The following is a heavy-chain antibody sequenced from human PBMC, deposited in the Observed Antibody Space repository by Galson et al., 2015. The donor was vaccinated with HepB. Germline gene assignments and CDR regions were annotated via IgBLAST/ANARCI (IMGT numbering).Heavy chain of an antibody. CDR2: IYSGGST. Sequence: SLRLSCAASGFTVSSNYMSWVRQPPGKGLEWVSVIYSGGSTYYADSVKGRFTISRDNSKNTLYLQMNSLRAEDTAVYYCARENYYDSSGYLGSYYFDYWGQGTLVTVSS. V-gene: IGHV3-53*01. CDR3: ARENYYDSSGYLGSYYFDY. J-gene: IGHJ4*02. D-gene: IGHD3-22*01. CDR1: GFTVSSNY.